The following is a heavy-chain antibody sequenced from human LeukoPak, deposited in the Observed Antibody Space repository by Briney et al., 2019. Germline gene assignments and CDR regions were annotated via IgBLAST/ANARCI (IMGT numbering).Heavy chain of an antibody. V-gene: IGHV4-4*09. Sequence: SETLSLTCTVSGDSISSYYWSWIRQPPGKGLEWIGYIYTSGGTNYIPSLKSRVTISIDTSKNQFSLKLSSVTAADSAVYYCARLTRLSTSPDRYYLDYWGQGTLVTVSS. CDR2: IYTSGGT. J-gene: IGHJ4*02. D-gene: IGHD6-6*01. CDR1: GDSISSYY. CDR3: ARLTRLSTSPDRYYLDY.